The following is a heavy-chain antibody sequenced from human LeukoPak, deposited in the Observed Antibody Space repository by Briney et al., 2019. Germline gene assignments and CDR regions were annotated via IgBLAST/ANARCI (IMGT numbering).Heavy chain of an antibody. J-gene: IGHJ6*03. D-gene: IGHD3-22*01. Sequence: SVKVSCKASGGTFSSYAISWVRQAPGQGLEWMGGIIPIFGTANYAQKFQGRVTITTDESTSTAYMELSSLRSEDTAVYYCARVSGDDSSGYYNYYYYYMDVWGKGTTVTVSS. CDR2: IIPIFGTA. CDR1: GGTFSSYA. V-gene: IGHV1-69*05. CDR3: ARVSGDDSSGYYNYYYYYMDV.